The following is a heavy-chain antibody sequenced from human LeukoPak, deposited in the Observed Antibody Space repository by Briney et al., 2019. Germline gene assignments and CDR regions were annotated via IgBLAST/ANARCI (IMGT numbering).Heavy chain of an antibody. CDR2: IYSGGST. CDR3: ARRAGDYSHPYDY. V-gene: IGHV3-66*04. J-gene: IGHJ4*02. D-gene: IGHD3-22*01. CDR1: GFTVSSNY. Sequence: GGSLRLSCAASGFTVSSNYMSWVRQAPGKGLEGVSVIYSGGSTYYADSVKGRFTISRDNSKNTVYLQMDSLRAEDTALYFCARRAGDYSHPYDYWGQGTLVTVSP.